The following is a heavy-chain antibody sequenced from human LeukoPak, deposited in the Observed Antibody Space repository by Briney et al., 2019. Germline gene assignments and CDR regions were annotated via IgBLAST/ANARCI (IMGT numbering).Heavy chain of an antibody. V-gene: IGHV1-69*04. CDR1: VGTFSSYA. D-gene: IGHD6-19*01. CDR3: ARGARSGWYSKGYYMDV. J-gene: IGHJ6*03. CDR2: IIPILGIA. Sequence: GASVKVSCKASVGTFSSYAISWARQAPGQGLEWMGRIIPILGIANYAQKFQGRVTITADKSTSTAYMELSSLRSEDTAVYYCARGARSGWYSKGYYMDVWGKGTTVTVSS.